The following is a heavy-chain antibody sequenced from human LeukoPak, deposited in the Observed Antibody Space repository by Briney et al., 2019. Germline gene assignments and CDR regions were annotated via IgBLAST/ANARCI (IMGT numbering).Heavy chain of an antibody. CDR2: ISAYNGNT. CDR3: ARGWEMASKAPFDY. J-gene: IGHJ4*02. V-gene: IGHV1-18*01. Sequence: GASVKVSCKASGYTFTSYGISWVRQAPGQGLERMGWISAYNGNTNYAQKLQGRVTMTTDTSTSTAYMELRSLRSDDTAVYYCARGWEMASKAPFDYWGQGTLVTVSS. CDR1: GYTFTSYG. D-gene: IGHD5-24*01.